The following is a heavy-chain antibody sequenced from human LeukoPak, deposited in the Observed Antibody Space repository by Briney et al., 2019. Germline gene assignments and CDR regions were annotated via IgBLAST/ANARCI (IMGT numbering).Heavy chain of an antibody. Sequence: SETLSLTCTVSGGSISGGDCYWSWIRQPAGKGLEWIGRIYTSGSTIYNPSLKSRVTISLDTSKNQFSLKLSSVTAADTAVYYCAKDKPKGYCSSTSCYDWFDPWGQGTLVTVSS. V-gene: IGHV4-61*02. J-gene: IGHJ5*02. CDR3: AKDKPKGYCSSTSCYDWFDP. CDR1: GGSISGGDCY. D-gene: IGHD2-2*01. CDR2: IYTSGST.